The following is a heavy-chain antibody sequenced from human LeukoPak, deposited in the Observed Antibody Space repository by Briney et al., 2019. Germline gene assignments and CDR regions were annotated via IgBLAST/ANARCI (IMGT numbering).Heavy chain of an antibody. V-gene: IGHV4-59*12. D-gene: IGHD4-23*01. J-gene: IGHJ4*02. CDR3: AGGNGGLDY. CDR1: GGSISSYY. Sequence: KPSETLSLTCTVSGGSISSYYWRWIRQPPGKGLEWIGYIYYSGSTNYNPSLKSRVTISVDTSKNQFSLQLNSMTPEDTAVYYCAGGNGGLDYWGQGTLVTVSS. CDR2: IYYSGST.